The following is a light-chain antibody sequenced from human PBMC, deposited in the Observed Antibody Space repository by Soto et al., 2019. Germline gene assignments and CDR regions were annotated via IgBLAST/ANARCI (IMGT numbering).Light chain of an antibody. CDR3: SSYAGNNNLRV. J-gene: IGLJ2*01. Sequence: QSALTQPPSASRSPGQSVTISCTGTSSDVGGYNYVSWYQQHPGKAPKLMIYEVIKRPSGVPDRFSGSKSGNTASLTVTGLQAEDEADYYCSSYAGNNNLRVFGGGTQLTVL. CDR2: EVI. CDR1: SSDVGGYNY. V-gene: IGLV2-8*02.